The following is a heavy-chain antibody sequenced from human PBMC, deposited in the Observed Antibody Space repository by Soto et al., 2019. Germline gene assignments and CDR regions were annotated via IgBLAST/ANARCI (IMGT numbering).Heavy chain of an antibody. Sequence: ASVKVSCKASGYTFTGYYMHWVRQAPGQGLEWMGWINPNSGGTNYAQKFQGRVTMTRDTSISTAYMELSRLRSDDTAVYYCARDQGGEVWFDPWGQGTLVTVSS. J-gene: IGHJ5*02. CDR2: INPNSGGT. D-gene: IGHD3-16*01. V-gene: IGHV1-2*02. CDR3: ARDQGGEVWFDP. CDR1: GYTFTGYY.